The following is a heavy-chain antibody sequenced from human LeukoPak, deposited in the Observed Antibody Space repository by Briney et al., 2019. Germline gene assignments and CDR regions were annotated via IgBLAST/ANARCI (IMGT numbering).Heavy chain of an antibody. CDR3: ARGYDFLTGFSVDF. J-gene: IGHJ4*02. CDR2: INWIGGST. V-gene: IGHV3-20*04. D-gene: IGHD3-9*01. CDR1: GFTFDDYG. Sequence: GGSLRLSCAASGFTFDDYGMSWVRQAPGKGLEWVSGINWIGGSTDYVDSVKGRFTISRDNAKNSLYLQMNSLRAEDTALYYCARGYDFLTGFSVDFWGQGTLVTVSS.